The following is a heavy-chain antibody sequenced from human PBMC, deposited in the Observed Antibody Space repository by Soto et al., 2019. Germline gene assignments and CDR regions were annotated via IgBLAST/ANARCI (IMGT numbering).Heavy chain of an antibody. CDR3: ARSGRIVGAPPDNLANAFDI. Sequence: TGGSLRLSCAASGFTFSSYGMHWVRQAPGKGLEWVAVIWYDGSNKYYADSVKGRFTISRDNSKNTLYLQMNSLRAEDTAVYYCARSGRIVGAPPDNLANAFDIWGQGTMVTVSS. V-gene: IGHV3-33*01. D-gene: IGHD1-26*01. CDR2: IWYDGSNK. CDR1: GFTFSSYG. J-gene: IGHJ3*02.